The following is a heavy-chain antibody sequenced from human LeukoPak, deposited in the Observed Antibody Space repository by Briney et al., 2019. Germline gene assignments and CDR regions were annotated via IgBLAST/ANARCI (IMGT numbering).Heavy chain of an antibody. V-gene: IGHV1-69*13. Sequence: ASVKVSCKASGGSLSSSAISWVRQAPGQGLEWMGGIIPVFGTIKYAQKFQGRVTITADESTSTAYMELSSLRSEDTAVYYCARGAGTATTNHHYYGMDVWGRATTVTVSS. D-gene: IGHD1-7*01. CDR2: IIPVFGTI. CDR3: ARGAGTATTNHHYYGMDV. J-gene: IGHJ6*02. CDR1: GGSLSSSA.